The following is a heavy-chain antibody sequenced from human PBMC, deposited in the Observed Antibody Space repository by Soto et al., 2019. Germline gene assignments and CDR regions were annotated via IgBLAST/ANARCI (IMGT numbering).Heavy chain of an antibody. J-gene: IGHJ6*02. CDR2: ISDSGGRT. CDR1: GFSFISYA. CDR3: TKGGVRFLEWLGDV. Sequence: DVQLLESGGGLVQPGKSLRLSCAASGFSFISYAMSWVRQVPGKRLEWVSSISDSGGRTFYAESVEGRFTISRDDSTSTLFLQMNSLRAEDTAIYYCTKGGVRFLEWLGDVRGQGTTVTVSS. D-gene: IGHD3-3*01. V-gene: IGHV3-23*01.